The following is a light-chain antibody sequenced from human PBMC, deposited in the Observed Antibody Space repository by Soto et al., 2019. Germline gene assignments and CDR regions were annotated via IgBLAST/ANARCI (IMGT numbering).Light chain of an antibody. CDR3: AAWDDRLNAMV. Sequence: QSVLTQPPSASGTPGQRATISCSGRSSNIGSNPANWYQQLPGTAPKLLIYTDNQRPSGVPARFSGSKSGTSASLAISGLQFEDEADYYSAAWDDRLNAMVFGGGTKLTVL. CDR1: SSNIGSNP. V-gene: IGLV1-44*01. CDR2: TDN. J-gene: IGLJ2*01.